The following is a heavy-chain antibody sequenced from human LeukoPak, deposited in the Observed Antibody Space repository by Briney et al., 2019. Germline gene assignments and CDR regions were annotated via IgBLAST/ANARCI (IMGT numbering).Heavy chain of an antibody. D-gene: IGHD3-10*01. V-gene: IGHV3-30*18. CDR3: AKDPSYYYGSGDPFDY. Sequence: GRSLRLSCAASGFTFSSYGMHWVRQAPGKGLEWVAVISHDGSNKYYADSVKGRFTISRDNSKNTLYLQMNSLRAEDTAVYYCAKDPSYYYGSGDPFDYWGQGTLVTVSS. CDR2: ISHDGSNK. CDR1: GFTFSSYG. J-gene: IGHJ4*02.